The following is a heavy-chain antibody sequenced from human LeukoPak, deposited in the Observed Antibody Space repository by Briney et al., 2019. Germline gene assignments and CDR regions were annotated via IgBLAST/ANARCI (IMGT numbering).Heavy chain of an antibody. CDR1: SGSISTSNYY. V-gene: IGHV4-39*07. CDR3: ARVGNIVVGDYYYMDV. J-gene: IGHJ6*03. D-gene: IGHD2-2*01. Sequence: SETLSLTCTVSSGSISTSNYYWSWIRQPPGKGLEWIGEINHSGSTNYNPSLKSRVTISVDTSKNQFSLKLSSVTAADTAVYYCARVGNIVVGDYYYMDVWGKGTTVTVSS. CDR2: INHSGST.